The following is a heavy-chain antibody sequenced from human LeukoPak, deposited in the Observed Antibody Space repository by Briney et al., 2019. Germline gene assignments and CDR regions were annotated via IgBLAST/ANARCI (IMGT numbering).Heavy chain of an antibody. V-gene: IGHV3-30-3*01. J-gene: IGHJ4*02. Sequence: GGSLRLSCAASGFTFSSYAMHWVRQAPGKGLEWVAVISYDGSNKYYADSVKGRFTISRDNSKNTLYLQMNSLRAEDTAVYYCVRESEYYFDHSASFDYWGQGTLVTVSS. CDR1: GFTFSSYA. D-gene: IGHD3-22*01. CDR2: ISYDGSNK. CDR3: VRESEYYFDHSASFDY.